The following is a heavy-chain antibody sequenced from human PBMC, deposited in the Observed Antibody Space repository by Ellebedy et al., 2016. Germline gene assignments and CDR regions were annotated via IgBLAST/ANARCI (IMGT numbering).Heavy chain of an antibody. CDR2: IYPGDSDT. CDR1: AYIFSRYW. J-gene: IGHJ6*04. CDR3: ARGDGTYYYHLDV. Sequence: GESLKISCNGSAYIFSRYWIAWVRRMPGKGLEWMGSIYPGDSDTRYSPSFQGQVTLSVDKSINTAYLHWSSLKASDTALYYCARGDGTYYYHLDVWGTGTTVTVSA. V-gene: IGHV5-51*01. D-gene: IGHD1-1*01.